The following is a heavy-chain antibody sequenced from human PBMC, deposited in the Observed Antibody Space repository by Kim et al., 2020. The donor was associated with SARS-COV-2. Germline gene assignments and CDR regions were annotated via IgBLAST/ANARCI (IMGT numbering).Heavy chain of an antibody. CDR2: IYYSGST. V-gene: IGHV4-39*01. J-gene: IGHJ4*02. Sequence: SETLSLTCTVSGGSISSSSYYWGWIRQPPGKGLEWIGSIYYSGSTYYNPSLKSRVTISVDTSKNQFSLKLSSVTAADTAVYYCALEAAYCGGDCSVTFDYWGQGTLVTVSS. CDR3: ALEAAYCGGDCSVTFDY. D-gene: IGHD2-21*01. CDR1: GGSISSSSYY.